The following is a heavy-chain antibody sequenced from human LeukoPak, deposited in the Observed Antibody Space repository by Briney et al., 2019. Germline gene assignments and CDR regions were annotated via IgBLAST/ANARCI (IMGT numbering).Heavy chain of an antibody. CDR2: ISGSGGST. Sequence: QSGGSLRLSCAASGFTFSSYAMSWVRQAPGKGLEWVSAISGSGGSTYYADSVKGRFTISRDNSKNTLYLQMNSLRAEDTAVYYCAKDPPVGANVGSTEVLAQNWGQGTLVTVSS. V-gene: IGHV3-23*01. D-gene: IGHD1-26*01. CDR1: GFTFSSYA. CDR3: AKDPPVGANVGSTEVLAQN. J-gene: IGHJ4*02.